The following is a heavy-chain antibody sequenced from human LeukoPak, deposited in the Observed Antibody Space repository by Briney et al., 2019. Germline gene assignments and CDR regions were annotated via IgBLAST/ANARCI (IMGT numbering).Heavy chain of an antibody. CDR2: ISGSGGST. Sequence: GGSLRLSCAASGFTFSSYAMSWVRQAPGKGLEWVSAISGSGGSTYYADSVKGRFTISRDNSKNTLYLQMNSLRAEGTAFYYCARSPSGLVGATTDYWGQGTLVTVSS. J-gene: IGHJ4*02. CDR3: ARSPSGLVGATTDY. V-gene: IGHV3-23*01. CDR1: GFTFSSYA. D-gene: IGHD1-26*01.